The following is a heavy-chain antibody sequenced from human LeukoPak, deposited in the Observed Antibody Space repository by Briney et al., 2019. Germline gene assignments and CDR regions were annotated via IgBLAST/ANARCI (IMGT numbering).Heavy chain of an antibody. V-gene: IGHV4-4*07. D-gene: IGHD2-2*01. CDR2: IYTSGST. Sequence: SETLSLTCTVSGGSISSYYWSWIRQPAGKGLEWIGRIYTSGSTNYNPPLKSRVTMSVDTSKNQFSLKLSSVTAADTAVYYCARGMRYQLLNWFDPWGQGTLVTVSS. CDR3: ARGMRYQLLNWFDP. J-gene: IGHJ5*02. CDR1: GGSISSYY.